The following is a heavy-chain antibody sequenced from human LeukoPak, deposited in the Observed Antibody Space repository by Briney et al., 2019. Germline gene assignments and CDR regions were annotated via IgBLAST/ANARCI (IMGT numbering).Heavy chain of an antibody. J-gene: IGHJ4*02. D-gene: IGHD5-24*01. CDR2: ISGGDATT. V-gene: IGHV3-23*01. CDR3: AKSGYNRFDY. CDR1: GFTFSNFW. Sequence: GGSLRLSCAGSGFTFSNFWMNWVRQAPGKGLEWVSNISGGDATTYYADSVKGRFTISRDSSKNTLYLQMNSLRADDTAVYYCAKSGYNRFDYWGQGTLVTVSS.